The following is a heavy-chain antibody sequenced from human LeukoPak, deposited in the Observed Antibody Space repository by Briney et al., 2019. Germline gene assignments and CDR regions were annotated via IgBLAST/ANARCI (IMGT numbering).Heavy chain of an antibody. Sequence: SETLSLTCTVSGGSISSSSYYWGWIRQPPGKGLEWIGSIYYSGSTYYNPSLKSRVTISVDTSKNQFSLKLSSVTAADTAVYYCARESAAAGSYFDYWGQGTLVTVSS. D-gene: IGHD6-13*01. J-gene: IGHJ4*02. V-gene: IGHV4-39*07. CDR2: IYYSGST. CDR3: ARESAAAGSYFDY. CDR1: GGSISSSSYY.